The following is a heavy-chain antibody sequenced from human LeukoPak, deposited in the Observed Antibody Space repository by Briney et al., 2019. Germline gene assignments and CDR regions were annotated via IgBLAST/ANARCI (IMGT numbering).Heavy chain of an antibody. CDR2: ISSSSSTI. CDR3: AREKRSITMIVVARGAFDI. J-gene: IGHJ3*02. D-gene: IGHD3-22*01. V-gene: IGHV3-48*02. Sequence: PGGSLRPSCAASGFTFSSYSMNWVRQAPGKGLEWVSYISSSSSTIYYADSVKGRFTISRDNAKNSLYLQMNSLRDEDTAVYYCAREKRSITMIVVARGAFDIWGQGTMVTVSS. CDR1: GFTFSSYS.